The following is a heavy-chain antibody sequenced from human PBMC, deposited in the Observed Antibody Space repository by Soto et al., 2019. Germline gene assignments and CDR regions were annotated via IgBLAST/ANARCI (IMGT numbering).Heavy chain of an antibody. D-gene: IGHD3-22*01. J-gene: IGHJ4*02. V-gene: IGHV1-69*13. CDR3: ASTGYYDSSGYYYYDY. CDR2: IIPIFGTA. Sequence: SVKVSCKASGGTFSSYAISWVRQAPGQGLEWMGGIIPIFGTANYAQKFQGRVTITADESTSTAYMELSSLRSEDTAVYYCASTGYYDSSGYYYYDYWGQGTLVTVSS. CDR1: GGTFSSYA.